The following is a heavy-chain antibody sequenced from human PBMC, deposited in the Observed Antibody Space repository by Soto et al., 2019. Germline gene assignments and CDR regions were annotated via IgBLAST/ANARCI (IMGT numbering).Heavy chain of an antibody. J-gene: IGHJ4*02. CDR1: GFTFSASA. CDR2: ITNNYAT. CDR3: SIHGYYYHSSGYEELSEDY. V-gene: IGHV3-73*01. D-gene: IGHD3-22*01. Sequence: GGSLRLSCVASGFTFSASAVHWVRQISGKGLEWVGRITNNYATAYAASVQGRFTISRDDSKNTAYLQMNSLKSEDTALYYCSIHGYYYHSSGYEELSEDYWGQGTLVTVSS.